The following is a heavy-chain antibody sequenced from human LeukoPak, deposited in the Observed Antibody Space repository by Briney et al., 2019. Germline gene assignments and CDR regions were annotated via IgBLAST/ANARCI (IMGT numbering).Heavy chain of an antibody. CDR2: ISISGGST. J-gene: IGHJ4*02. Sequence: GGSLRLSCAASGFTFSSYAMSWVRQTPGKGLEWVLAISISGGSTYYADSVKGRFTISRDNSKNTLYLQMNSLRAEDTAVYYCARGATYAYYFDYWGQGILVTVSS. V-gene: IGHV3-23*01. CDR3: ARGATYAYYFDY. CDR1: GFTFSSYA. D-gene: IGHD4-17*01.